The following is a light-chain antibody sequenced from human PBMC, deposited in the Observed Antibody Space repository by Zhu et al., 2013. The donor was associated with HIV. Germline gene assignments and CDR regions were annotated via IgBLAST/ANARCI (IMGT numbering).Light chain of an antibody. CDR3: QHYYSASAS. J-gene: IGKJ2*03. CDR1: QSVLYSSNNKNY. V-gene: IGKV4-1*01. CDR2: WAS. Sequence: DIVMTQSPDSLAVSLGERATINCKSSQSVLYSSNNKNYLAWYQQNPGQPPKLLIYWASTRESGVPDRFSGSGSGTDFSLTISRLQPEDVATYYCQHYYSASASFGQGTKLEIK.